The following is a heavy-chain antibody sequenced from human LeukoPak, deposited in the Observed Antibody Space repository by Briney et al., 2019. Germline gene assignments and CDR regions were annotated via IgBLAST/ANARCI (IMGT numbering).Heavy chain of an antibody. CDR2: IKSKTDGGTT. J-gene: IGHJ4*02. CDR1: GFTVSSKY. V-gene: IGHV3-15*01. CDR3: TRGVMSGYDNY. D-gene: IGHD3-3*01. Sequence: PGGSLRLSCAASGFTVSSKYMIWVRQAPGKGLEWVGRIKSKTDGGTTDYAAPVKGRFTISRDDSKNTLYLQMNSLKTEDTAVYYCTRGVMSGYDNYWGQGTLVTVSS.